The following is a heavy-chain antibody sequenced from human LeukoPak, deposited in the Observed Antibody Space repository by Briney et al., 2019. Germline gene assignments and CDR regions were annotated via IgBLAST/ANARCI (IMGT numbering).Heavy chain of an antibody. CDR3: ARVSSSWYGYYYYYMDV. Sequence: TGGSLRLSCAASGFTFSSYSMNWVRQAPGKGLEWVSSISSSSSYIYYADSVKGRFTISRDNAKNSLYLQINSLRAEDTAVYYCARVSSSWYGYYYYYMDVWGKGTTVTVSS. V-gene: IGHV3-21*01. D-gene: IGHD6-13*01. CDR2: ISSSSSYI. J-gene: IGHJ6*03. CDR1: GFTFSSYS.